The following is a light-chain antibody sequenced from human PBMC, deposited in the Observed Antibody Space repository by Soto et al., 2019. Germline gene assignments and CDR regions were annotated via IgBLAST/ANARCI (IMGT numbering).Light chain of an antibody. Sequence: QPVLTQSPSASASLGASVKLTCTLSSGHSSYAIAWHQQQPEKGPRYLIKLKSDGSHSKGDGIPDRFSGSSSGAERYLTISSLQSEDEADYYCQTWGTGIEGVFGGGTQLTVL. V-gene: IGLV4-69*01. CDR1: SGHSSYA. CDR2: LKSDGSH. CDR3: QTWGTGIEGV. J-gene: IGLJ3*02.